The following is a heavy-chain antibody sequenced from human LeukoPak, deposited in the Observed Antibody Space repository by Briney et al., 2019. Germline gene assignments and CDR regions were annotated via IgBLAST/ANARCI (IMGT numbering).Heavy chain of an antibody. D-gene: IGHD2-2*03. CDR2: ISGSGGST. CDR1: GFSFSTYG. J-gene: IGHJ4*02. CDR3: AGFGY. Sequence: GGSLRLSCAASGFSFSTYGMHWVRQAPGKGLEWVAVISGSGGSTYYADSVKGRFTISRDNSKNTLYLQMNSLRAEDTAVYYCAGFGYWGQGTLVTVSS. V-gene: IGHV3-23*01.